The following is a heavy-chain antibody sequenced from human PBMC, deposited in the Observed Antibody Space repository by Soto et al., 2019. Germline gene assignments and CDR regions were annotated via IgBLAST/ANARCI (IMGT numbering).Heavy chain of an antibody. D-gene: IGHD1-26*01. V-gene: IGHV1-18*04. Sequence: ASVKVSCKASGYTFTSYGISWVRQAPGQGLEWMGWISAYNGNTNYAQKLQGSVTMTTDTSTSTAYMELRSLRSDDTAVYYCARVPHSGSYYRGYYGMDVWGQGTTVTVSS. CDR1: GYTFTSYG. CDR2: ISAYNGNT. CDR3: ARVPHSGSYYRGYYGMDV. J-gene: IGHJ6*02.